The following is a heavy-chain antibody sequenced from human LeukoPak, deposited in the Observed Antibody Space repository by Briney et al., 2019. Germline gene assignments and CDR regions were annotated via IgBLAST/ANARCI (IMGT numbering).Heavy chain of an antibody. D-gene: IGHD1-7*01. CDR2: IYYSGST. CDR3: ARSLELAFDI. J-gene: IGHJ3*02. Sequence: PSETLSLTCTVSGGSISSYYWSWIRQPPGKGLEWIGYIYYSGSTNCNPSLKSRVTISVDTSKNQFSLKLSSVTAADTAVYYCARSLELAFDIWGQGTVVTVSS. V-gene: IGHV4-59*01. CDR1: GGSISSYY.